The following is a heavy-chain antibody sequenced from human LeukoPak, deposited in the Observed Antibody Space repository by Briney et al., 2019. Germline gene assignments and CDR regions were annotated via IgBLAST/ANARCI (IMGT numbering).Heavy chain of an antibody. D-gene: IGHD5-12*01. Sequence: SETLSLTCTVSGGSISSYYWSWIRQPPGKGLEWIGYIYYSGSTNYNPSLKSRVTISVDTSKNQFSLKLSSVTAADTAVYCCARERLYSGYDSGGMDVWGQGTTVTVSS. CDR3: ARERLYSGYDSGGMDV. CDR1: GGSISSYY. J-gene: IGHJ6*02. CDR2: IYYSGST. V-gene: IGHV4-59*01.